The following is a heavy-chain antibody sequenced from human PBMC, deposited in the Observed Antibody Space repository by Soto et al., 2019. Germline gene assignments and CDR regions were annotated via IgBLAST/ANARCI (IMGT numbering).Heavy chain of an antibody. Sequence: SVKVSCKASGGTFSSYIITWVRQAPGQGLEWMGRIIPILDITYYAQRFQGRVTITADKSTSTAYMELSGLRSDDTAVYYCARGQWFGEFFDYWGQGTLVTVSS. CDR3: ARGQWFGEFFDY. CDR1: GGTFSSYI. J-gene: IGHJ4*02. CDR2: IIPILDIT. V-gene: IGHV1-69*02. D-gene: IGHD3-10*01.